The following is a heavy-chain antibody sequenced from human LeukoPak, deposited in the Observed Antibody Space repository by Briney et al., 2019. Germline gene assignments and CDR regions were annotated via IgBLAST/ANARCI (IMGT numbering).Heavy chain of an antibody. V-gene: IGHV4-38-2*02. Sequence: SETLSLTCTVSGGSISSYYRGWIRQPPGKGLAWIGSIYHSGSTYYNPSLKSRVTISVDTSKNQFSLKLSSVTAADTAVYYCARDSDSSGWLNYWGQGTLVTVSS. CDR1: GGSISSYY. J-gene: IGHJ4*02. CDR3: ARDSDSSGWLNY. CDR2: IYHSGST. D-gene: IGHD6-19*01.